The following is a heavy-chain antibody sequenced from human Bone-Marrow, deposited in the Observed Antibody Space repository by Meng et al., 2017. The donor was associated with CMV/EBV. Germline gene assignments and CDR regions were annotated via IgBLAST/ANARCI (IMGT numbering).Heavy chain of an antibody. CDR3: AKDAHTNFGGLQFDP. CDR2: IWYDGSNK. CDR1: GFTFSSYG. J-gene: IGHJ5*02. V-gene: IGHV3-33*06. D-gene: IGHD3-3*01. Sequence: GGSLRLSCAASGFTFSSYGMHWVRQAPGKGLEWVAVIWYDGSNKYYADSVKGRFTISRDNSKNTRYLQMNSLRAEDTAVYYCAKDAHTNFGGLQFDPWGQGTLVTVSS.